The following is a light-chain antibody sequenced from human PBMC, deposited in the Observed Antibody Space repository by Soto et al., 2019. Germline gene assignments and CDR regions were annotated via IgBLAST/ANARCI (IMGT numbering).Light chain of an antibody. Sequence: DIQMAQSPSSLSASVGDRVTITCRASQSISTYLNWYQQKPGKAPNLLIYASSTLQSGVPSRVSGRGAGTDFTLTISSLQPEDFATYYCQQTYSSPRAFGQGTKVEIK. CDR1: QSISTY. CDR3: QQTYSSPRA. V-gene: IGKV1-39*01. CDR2: ASS. J-gene: IGKJ1*01.